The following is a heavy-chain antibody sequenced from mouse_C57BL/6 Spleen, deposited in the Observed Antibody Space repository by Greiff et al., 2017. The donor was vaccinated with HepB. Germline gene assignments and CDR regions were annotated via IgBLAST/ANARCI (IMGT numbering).Heavy chain of an antibody. D-gene: IGHD3-3*01. Sequence: VQLQQPGAELVKPGASVKMSCKASGYTFTSYWITWVKQRPGQGLEWIGDIYPGSGSTNYNEKFKSKATLTVDTSSSTAYMQLSSLTSEDSAVYYCARDFGTGCYFDYWGQGTTLTVSS. V-gene: IGHV1-55*01. CDR1: GYTFTSYW. CDR3: ARDFGTGCYFDY. CDR2: IYPGSGST. J-gene: IGHJ2*01.